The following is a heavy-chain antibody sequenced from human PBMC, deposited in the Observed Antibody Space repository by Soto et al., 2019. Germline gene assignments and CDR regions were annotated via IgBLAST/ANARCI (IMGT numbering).Heavy chain of an antibody. D-gene: IGHD5-18*01. Sequence: QVQLQESGPGLVKPSGTLSLTCAVSGGSISSSNWWSWVRQPPGKGLEWIGEMYHSGSTNYNPSHNSRVTNSLAKYKNQFSLPLSSVTATDAAVYYCARAFSAMAPFDSSGQGTLVTVSS. CDR3: ARAFSAMAPFDS. CDR2: MYHSGST. J-gene: IGHJ4*02. V-gene: IGHV4-4*02. CDR1: GGSISSSNW.